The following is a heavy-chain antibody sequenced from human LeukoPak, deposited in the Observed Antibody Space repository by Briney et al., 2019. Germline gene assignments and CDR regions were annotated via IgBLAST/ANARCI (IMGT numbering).Heavy chain of an antibody. D-gene: IGHD2-15*01. Sequence: SETLSLTCAVYGGSFSGYYWSWIRQPPGKGLEWIGEINHSGSTNYNPSLKSRVTISVDTSKNQFSLKLSSVTAADTAVYYCARDLVGYCSGGSCRTDYWGQGTLVTVSS. CDR2: INHSGST. J-gene: IGHJ4*02. CDR1: GGSFSGYY. CDR3: ARDLVGYCSGGSCRTDY. V-gene: IGHV4-34*01.